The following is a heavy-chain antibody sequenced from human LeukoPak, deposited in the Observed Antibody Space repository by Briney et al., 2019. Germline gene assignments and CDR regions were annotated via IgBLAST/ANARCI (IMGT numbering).Heavy chain of an antibody. Sequence: SETLSLTRTVSGGSISSGSYYWSWLRQPAGKGLEWIGRIYTSGSTNYNPSLKSRVTISVDTSKNQFSLKLSSVTAADTAVYYCAGYDFWSGLDYWGQGTLVTVSS. J-gene: IGHJ4*02. V-gene: IGHV4-61*02. CDR2: IYTSGST. CDR3: AGYDFWSGLDY. D-gene: IGHD3-3*01. CDR1: GGSISSGSYY.